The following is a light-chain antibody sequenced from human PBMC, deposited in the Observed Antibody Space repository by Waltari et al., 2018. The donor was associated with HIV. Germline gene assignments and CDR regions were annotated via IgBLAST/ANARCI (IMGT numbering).Light chain of an antibody. CDR1: PSLFYSSNSRNY. CDR2: WAS. Sequence: DIVMTQSPDSMPVSRGERAHIPCKSSPSLFYSSNSRNYVSCDQQKPGQPPKLLIYWASTRESGVPDRFSGSGSGTDFTLTISSLQAEDVAVYFCHQYYTAPYTFGQGTHLEIK. J-gene: IGKJ2*01. V-gene: IGKV4-1*01. CDR3: HQYYTAPYT.